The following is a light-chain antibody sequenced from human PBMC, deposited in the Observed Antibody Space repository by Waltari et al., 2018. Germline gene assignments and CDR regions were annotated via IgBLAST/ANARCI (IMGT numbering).Light chain of an antibody. CDR3: CSYAGSGTWV. Sequence: QSALTQPASVSGSPGQSITISCTGTSSDIGYYNLVSWYQHLPGKAPKVMIYEVTKRPSWVSNRFSGSKSGNTASLTISGVQAEDEGHYYCCSYAGSGTWVFGGGTKLTVL. V-gene: IGLV2-23*02. CDR1: SSDIGYYNL. J-gene: IGLJ3*02. CDR2: EVT.